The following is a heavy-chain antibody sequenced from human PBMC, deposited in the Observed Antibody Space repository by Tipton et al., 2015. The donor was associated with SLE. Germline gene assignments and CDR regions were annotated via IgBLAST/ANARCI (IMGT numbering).Heavy chain of an antibody. Sequence: TLSLTCTVSGDSISNVNYYWNWLRQRPGKGLEWIGYVYYSGNTLYNPSLRGRVIISVDKSKNQFSLKLTSVTAADTAVYYCARWIPLTGINVWGQGATVTVSS. CDR3: ARWIPLTGINV. J-gene: IGHJ6*02. D-gene: IGHD5-18*01. V-gene: IGHV4-30-4*08. CDR2: VYYSGNT. CDR1: GDSISNVNYY.